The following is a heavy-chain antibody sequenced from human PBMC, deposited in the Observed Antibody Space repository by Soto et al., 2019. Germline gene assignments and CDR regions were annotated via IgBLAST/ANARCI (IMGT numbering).Heavy chain of an antibody. CDR2: IYNTGST. V-gene: IGHV4-39*07. Sequence: SETLSLTCTVSGVSISTSSYYWGWVRLAPGKGLEWIGSIYNTGSTYYNPSLKTRVTISVDTSKNRFSLNLNSVTAADTAVYYCARANRPITMTYLNWFDPWGQGTLVTVS. CDR1: GVSISTSSYY. D-gene: IGHD3-22*01. CDR3: ARANRPITMTYLNWFDP. J-gene: IGHJ5*02.